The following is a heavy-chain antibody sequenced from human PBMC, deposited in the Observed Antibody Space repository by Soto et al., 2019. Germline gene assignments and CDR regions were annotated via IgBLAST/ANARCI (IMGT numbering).Heavy chain of an antibody. Sequence: EVQLLESGGGLVQLGGSLRLSCTASGFTFSRHAMTWVRQAPGKGLEWVSGLSDSGGSIYYADSVKGRFTISRDNSMNTLYLQMNTLRAEDTAIYYCAKVSSSWYAGFFDLWGQGTLVTVSS. CDR1: GFTFSRHA. V-gene: IGHV3-23*01. CDR3: AKVSSSWYAGFFDL. J-gene: IGHJ4*02. D-gene: IGHD6-13*01. CDR2: LSDSGGSI.